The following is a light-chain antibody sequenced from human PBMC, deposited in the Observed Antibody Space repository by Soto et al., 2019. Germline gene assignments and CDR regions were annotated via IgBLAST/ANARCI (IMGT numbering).Light chain of an antibody. V-gene: IGKV4-1*01. Sequence: DIVMTQSPNSLAVSLGERATINCKSSQSVLYTSNNKNYLAWYQQKPGQPPKLLMYWGSTRESGVPDRFSGSGSGTDFTLTISSLQAEDVAVYYCQEYYSTPRLTFGGGTEVEIK. J-gene: IGKJ4*01. CDR2: WGS. CDR1: QSVLYTSNNKNY. CDR3: QEYYSTPRLT.